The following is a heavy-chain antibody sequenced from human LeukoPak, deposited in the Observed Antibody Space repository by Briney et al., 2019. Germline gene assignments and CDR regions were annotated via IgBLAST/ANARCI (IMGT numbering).Heavy chain of an antibody. CDR3: TRSDGYGLVGI. CDR2: TYSSGST. J-gene: IGHJ3*01. Sequence: SETLSLTCTVSGGSISSYYWGWIRQPPGKTLEWIGSTYSSGSTYYNSSLKSRVIILIDTSKNHFSLTLSSVTAADTAVYYCTRSDGYGLVGIWGQGTMVTVSS. CDR1: GGSISSYY. D-gene: IGHD3-10*01. V-gene: IGHV4-59*12.